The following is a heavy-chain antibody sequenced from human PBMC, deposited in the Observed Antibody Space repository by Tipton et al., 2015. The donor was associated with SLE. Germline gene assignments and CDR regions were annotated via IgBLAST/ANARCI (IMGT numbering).Heavy chain of an antibody. CDR1: GFTVSSNY. CDR2: LFTGGDT. V-gene: IGHV3-66*01. Sequence: SLRLSCAASGFTVSSNYMSWVRQAPGKGLEWVSILFTGGDTYYTDSVKGRFTISRDNANNTHLQMNSLRAEDTAVYYCARDVGVVEDGMSWFDPWGQGTLVTVSS. J-gene: IGHJ5*02. D-gene: IGHD2-2*01. CDR3: ARDVGVVEDGMSWFDP.